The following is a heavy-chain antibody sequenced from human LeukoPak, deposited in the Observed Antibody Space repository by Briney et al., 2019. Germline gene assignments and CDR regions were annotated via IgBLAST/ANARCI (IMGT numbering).Heavy chain of an antibody. J-gene: IGHJ4*02. Sequence: SVKASCKASGGTFSSYAISWVRQAPGQGLEWMGGIIPIFGTANYAQKFQGRVTITADKSTSTAYMELSSLRSEDTAVYYCARVVPAAYFDYWGQGTLVTVSS. CDR1: GGTFSSYA. D-gene: IGHD2-2*01. CDR2: IIPIFGTA. V-gene: IGHV1-69*06. CDR3: ARVVPAAYFDY.